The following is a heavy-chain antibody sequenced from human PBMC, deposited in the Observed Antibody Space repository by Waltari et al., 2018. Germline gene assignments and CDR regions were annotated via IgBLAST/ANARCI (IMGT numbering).Heavy chain of an antibody. J-gene: IGHJ3*02. CDR2: IQFDGNNK. CDR3: ALGTGGTWNSNDAFDI. V-gene: IGHV3-30*02. D-gene: IGHD1-1*01. CDR1: GPTFRQLA. Sequence: QVPLVESGGGVVQPGGSLSIACAASGPTFRQLAMHWVRRAPGKGLEWVSFIQFDGNNKYYPDSVKGRFTVSRDNSKSVLYLQMNSLRPEDTAIYYCALGTGGTWNSNDAFDIWGQGTPVTVSS.